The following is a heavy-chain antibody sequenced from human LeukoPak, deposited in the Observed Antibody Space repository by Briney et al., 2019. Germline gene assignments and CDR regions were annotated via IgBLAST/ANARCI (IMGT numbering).Heavy chain of an antibody. D-gene: IGHD1-26*01. J-gene: IGHJ4*02. CDR2: VHYSGRT. Sequence: PSETLSHTCTVSSASISVSSWSWIRQPPGKGMEWIGYVHYSGRTNYSPSLKSRVTILMDTSKNQFSLHLTSVTAADTAVYFCVSQITRGSYWPAFDFWGQGTLVTVSS. CDR1: SASISVSS. CDR3: VSQITRGSYWPAFDF. V-gene: IGHV4-59*01.